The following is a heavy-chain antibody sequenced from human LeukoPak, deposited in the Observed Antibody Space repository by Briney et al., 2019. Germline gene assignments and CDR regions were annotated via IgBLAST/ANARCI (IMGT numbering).Heavy chain of an antibody. CDR1: GFTFSSYS. J-gene: IGHJ4*02. V-gene: IGHV3-48*02. Sequence: GGCLRLSCAASGFTFSSYSMNWVRQAPGKGLEWVSYISSSSSTIYYADSVKGRFTISRDNAKNSLYLQMNSLRDEDTAVYYCARAGDYYDRRYFDYWGQGTLVTVSS. CDR3: ARAGDYYDRRYFDY. D-gene: IGHD3-22*01. CDR2: ISSSSSTI.